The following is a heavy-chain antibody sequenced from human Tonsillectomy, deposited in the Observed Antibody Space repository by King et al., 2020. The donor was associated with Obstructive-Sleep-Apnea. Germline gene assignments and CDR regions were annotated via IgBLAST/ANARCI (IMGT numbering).Heavy chain of an antibody. CDR1: GFTFRTYD. D-gene: IGHD2-21*02. J-gene: IGHJ1*01. Sequence: VQLVESGGDLVQAGGSLKLSCVGSGFTFRTYDMNWVRQAPGKGLEWVSGISGSGGSTEYADSVKGRFTISRDNSKNTLFLRMNSLRAEDTAVYYCAKDLTYCDGDCKEEYFQFWGQGTLVIVSS. V-gene: IGHV3-23*04. CDR3: AKDLTYCDGDCKEEYFQF. CDR2: ISGSGGST.